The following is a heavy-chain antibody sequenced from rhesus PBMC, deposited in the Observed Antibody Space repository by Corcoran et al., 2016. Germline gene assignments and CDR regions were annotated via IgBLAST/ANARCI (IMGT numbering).Heavy chain of an antibody. Sequence: QVQLQESGPGLVKPSETLSLTCAVSSGSISGYYWSWIRQPPGKGLELIGRIYGSGGNNDDNPSLRGRVTIATYTSKNQFSLKLSSVTAADTAVYFCARRPNSGDWSLDYWGQGVLVTVSS. CDR2: IYGSGGNN. J-gene: IGHJ4*01. CDR1: SGSISGYY. D-gene: IGHD6-37*01. V-gene: IGHV4-160*01. CDR3: ARRPNSGDWSLDY.